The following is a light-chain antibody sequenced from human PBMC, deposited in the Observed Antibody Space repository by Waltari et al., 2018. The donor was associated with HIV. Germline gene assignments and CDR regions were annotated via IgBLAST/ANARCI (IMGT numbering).Light chain of an antibody. Sequence: EIVLTQSPGTLSLSPGERATLSCRASQTVSSRYLALYRQKPGQTPRLLIYAAYSRATGVPDRVSGGGSGTDFTLTISSLEPEDFAVYYCQHYGDSLTFGQGTKVEIK. CDR1: QTVSSRY. CDR3: QHYGDSLT. J-gene: IGKJ2*01. CDR2: AAY. V-gene: IGKV3-20*01.